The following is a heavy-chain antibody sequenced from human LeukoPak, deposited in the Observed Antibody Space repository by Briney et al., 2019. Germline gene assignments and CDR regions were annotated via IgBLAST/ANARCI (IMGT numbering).Heavy chain of an antibody. Sequence: SVKVSCKASGGTFSSNEISWVRQAPGQGLEWMGRIIPNLGTANYAQSFQGRVTITADESTSTAYMELSSLRSEDTAIYYCARGVDNWFDPWGQGTLVTVSS. CDR3: ARGVDNWFDP. D-gene: IGHD3-10*01. CDR2: IIPNLGTA. CDR1: GGTFSSNE. J-gene: IGHJ5*02. V-gene: IGHV1-69*11.